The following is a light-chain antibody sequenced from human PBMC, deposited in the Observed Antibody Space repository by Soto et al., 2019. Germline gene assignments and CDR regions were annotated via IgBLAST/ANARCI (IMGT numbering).Light chain of an antibody. V-gene: IGLV1-44*01. CDR1: SSNIGSYS. J-gene: IGLJ1*01. Sequence: QPVLTQPHSVSGTPGQRVTISCSGSSSNIGSYSVHWFQQVPGTAPKPLIYSSNQRPSGVPERFSGSKSGTSASLAISGLQSEDEADYYCAAWDDSLNGHVFGAGTKVTVL. CDR3: AAWDDSLNGHV. CDR2: SSN.